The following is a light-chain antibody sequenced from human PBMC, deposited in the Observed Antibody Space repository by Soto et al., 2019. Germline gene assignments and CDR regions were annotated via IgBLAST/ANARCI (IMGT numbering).Light chain of an antibody. Sequence: KQSAAAVSFTKGERATLPCGASQSVSSYLAWYQQKPGKAPRLLIYDASNRATGIPARFSGSGSGTDLTLTLSRLETEDFAVYYCHPSGSLGPFGQ. V-gene: IGKV3-11*01. CDR3: HPSGSLGP. J-gene: IGKJ1*01. CDR2: DAS. CDR1: QSVSSY.